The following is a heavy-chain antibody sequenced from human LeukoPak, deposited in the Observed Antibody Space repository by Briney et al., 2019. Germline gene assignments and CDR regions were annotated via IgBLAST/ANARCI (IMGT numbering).Heavy chain of an antibody. CDR3: ARVPITEDGTFHSPNA. V-gene: IGHV4-34*01. CDR2: ITERGST. CDR1: GGSFSGHY. J-gene: IGHJ5*02. D-gene: IGHD1-1*01. Sequence: PSETLSLTCAVSGGSFSGHYVSCIRQSPGMGLEWIGEITERGSTNYNPSLKSRVTISRDTSKNHFSLKVSSVTAADTAVYYCARVPITEDGTFHSPNAWGQGTLVTVSS.